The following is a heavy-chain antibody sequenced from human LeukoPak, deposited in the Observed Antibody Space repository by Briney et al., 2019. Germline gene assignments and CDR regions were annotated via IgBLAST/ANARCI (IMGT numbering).Heavy chain of an antibody. J-gene: IGHJ4*02. V-gene: IGHV4-59*10. Sequence: SETLSLTCAVYGGSFSGYYWSWIRQPPGKGLEWIGRIYTSGSTNYNPSLKSRVTISVDTSKNQFSLKLSSVTAADTAVYYCARGDFLAGMDYWGQGTLVTVSS. CDR2: IYTSGST. D-gene: IGHD6-19*01. CDR1: GGSFSGYY. CDR3: ARGDFLAGMDY.